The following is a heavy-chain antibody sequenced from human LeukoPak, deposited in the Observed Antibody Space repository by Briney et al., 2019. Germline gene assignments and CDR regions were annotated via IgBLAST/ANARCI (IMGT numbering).Heavy chain of an antibody. CDR1: GGTFSSYA. CDR2: IIPIFGTA. CDR3: ARGRPRLYCSSTSCYAGGYYYYYGMDV. D-gene: IGHD2-2*01. Sequence: SVKVSCKASGGTFSSYAISWVRQAPGQGLEWMGGIIPIFGTANYAQKFQGRATITADESTSTAYMELSSLRSEDTAVYYCARGRPRLYCSSTSCYAGGYYYYYGMDVWGKGTTVTVSS. J-gene: IGHJ6*04. V-gene: IGHV1-69*01.